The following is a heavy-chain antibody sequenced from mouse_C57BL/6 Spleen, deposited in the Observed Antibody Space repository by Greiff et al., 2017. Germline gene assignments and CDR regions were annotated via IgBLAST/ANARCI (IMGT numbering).Heavy chain of an antibody. CDR1: GFTFSDYG. V-gene: IGHV5-17*01. CDR2: ISSGSSTI. CDR3: ARRRAEATDY. Sequence: EVKLMESGGGLVKPGGSLKLSCAASGFTFSDYGMHWVRQAPEKGLEWVAYISSGSSTIYYADTVKGRFTISRDNDKNPLFMRMTRQRAEDAAMYYCARRRAEATDYWGQGTTLTVSS. J-gene: IGHJ2*01. D-gene: IGHD3-2*02.